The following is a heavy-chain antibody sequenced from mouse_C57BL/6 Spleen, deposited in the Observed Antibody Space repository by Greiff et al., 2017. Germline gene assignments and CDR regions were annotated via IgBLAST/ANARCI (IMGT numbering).Heavy chain of an antibody. CDR1: GYTFTDYE. D-gene: IGHD2-4*01. J-gene: IGHJ2*01. CDR2: IDPETGGT. V-gene: IGHV1-15*01. Sequence: VKLQQSGAELVRPGASVTLSCKASGYTFTDYEMHWVKQTPVHGLEWIGAIDPETGGTAYNQKFKGKAILTADKSSSTAYMELRSLTSEDSAVYYCTWGLRPYFDYWGQGTTLTVSS. CDR3: TWGLRPYFDY.